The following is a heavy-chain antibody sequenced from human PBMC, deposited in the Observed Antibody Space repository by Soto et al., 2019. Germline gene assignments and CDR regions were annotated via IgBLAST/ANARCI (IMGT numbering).Heavy chain of an antibody. J-gene: IGHJ4*02. V-gene: IGHV4-30-2*01. CDR2: IYHSGST. CDR3: ARVGYSSSWYYFDY. D-gene: IGHD6-13*01. Sequence: PSETLSLTCAVSGGSISSGGYSWSWIRQPPGKGLEWIGYIYHSGSTYYNPSLKSRVTISVDRSKNQFSLKLSSVTAADTAVYYCARVGYSSSWYYFDYWGQGTLVTVSS. CDR1: GGSISSGGYS.